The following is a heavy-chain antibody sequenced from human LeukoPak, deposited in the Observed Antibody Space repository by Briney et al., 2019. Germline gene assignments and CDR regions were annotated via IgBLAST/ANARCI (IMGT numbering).Heavy chain of an antibody. D-gene: IGHD6-19*01. Sequence: GGSLRLSCTVSGFTLSSYEMSWIRQAPGKGLEWVSSIDYSGGSSYYADSVKGRFTISREDSKNTLYLQLNSLRAEDTALHYCATNSGWYGVSWGQGTLVTVSS. V-gene: IGHV3-23*01. CDR3: ATNSGWYGVS. CDR2: IDYSGGSS. J-gene: IGHJ4*02. CDR1: GFTLSSYE.